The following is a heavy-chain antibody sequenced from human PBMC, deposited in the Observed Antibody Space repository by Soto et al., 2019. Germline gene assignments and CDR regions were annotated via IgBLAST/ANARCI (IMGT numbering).Heavy chain of an antibody. D-gene: IGHD2-21*01. J-gene: IGHJ4*02. CDR2: ISAGGNTK. CDR1: GFTLSNIG. V-gene: IGHV3-30*18. CDR3: AKESGGERYAAYFDL. Sequence: QVQLVEPGGGVVQPGTSLRLACAASGFTLSNIGMQWVRQAPGKGLEWVAVISAGGNTKYYADSVKGRFTISRDNSKNTLFLQMNSLRTEDTAMYYCAKESGGERYAAYFDLWGQGTLVTVSA.